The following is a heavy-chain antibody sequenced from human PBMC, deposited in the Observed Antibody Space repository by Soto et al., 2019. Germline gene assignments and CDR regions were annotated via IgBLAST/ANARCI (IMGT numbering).Heavy chain of an antibody. CDR3: ARALDSSGWYGDDAFDI. CDR2: MSTSGVT. D-gene: IGHD6-19*01. Sequence: QLQLQESGPGLVKPSETLSLTCTVSGGSISNKYWSWIRQPAGKGLEWIGRMSTSGVTNYSPSLKSRVTMSVDMSKNQFSLKLSSVTATDAAVYYCARALDSSGWYGDDAFDIWGQGTMVTVSS. V-gene: IGHV4-4*07. CDR1: GGSISNKY. J-gene: IGHJ3*02.